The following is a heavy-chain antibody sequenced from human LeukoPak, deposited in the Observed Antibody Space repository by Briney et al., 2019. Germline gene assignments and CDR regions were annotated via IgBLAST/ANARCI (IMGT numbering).Heavy chain of an antibody. CDR3: ARGDDGAY. J-gene: IGHJ4*02. D-gene: IGHD3-16*01. V-gene: IGHV3-48*04. Sequence: GGSLRLSCAASGFTFDIYGMNWIRQVPGKGLEWVSHISSGSSPKYYADSVRGRFTISRDNAKKSLYLQMNSLRVEDTAVYYCARGDDGAYWGQGTLVTVSS. CDR1: GFTFDIYG. CDR2: ISSGSSPK.